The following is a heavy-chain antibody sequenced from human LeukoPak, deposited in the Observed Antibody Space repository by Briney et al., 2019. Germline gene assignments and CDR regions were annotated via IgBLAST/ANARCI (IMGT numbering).Heavy chain of an antibody. CDR3: AREVKADYYDSSGSFDY. CDR2: INPNSGGT. D-gene: IGHD3-22*01. J-gene: IGHJ4*02. Sequence: ASVKVSCKASGDTFTGYYMHWVRQAPGQGLEWMGWINPNSGGTNYAQKFQGRVTMTRDTSISTAYMELSRLRSDDTAVYYCAREVKADYYDSSGSFDYWGQGTLVTVSS. CDR1: GDTFTGYY. V-gene: IGHV1-2*02.